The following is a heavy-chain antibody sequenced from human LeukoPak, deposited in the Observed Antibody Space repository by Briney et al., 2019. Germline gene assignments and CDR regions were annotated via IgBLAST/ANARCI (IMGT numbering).Heavy chain of an antibody. V-gene: IGHV3-23*01. CDR1: GFTFNNYG. D-gene: IGHD1-1*01. Sequence: GSLRLSCAASGFTFNNYGMSWVRQAPGKGLEWVSAISGSGGTTYYADAVKGRFTISSDKSKNTLFLQMNSLRAEDTALYYCAKGLETESRLDSWGQGTLVTVSS. CDR2: ISGSGGTT. J-gene: IGHJ4*02. CDR3: AKGLETESRLDS.